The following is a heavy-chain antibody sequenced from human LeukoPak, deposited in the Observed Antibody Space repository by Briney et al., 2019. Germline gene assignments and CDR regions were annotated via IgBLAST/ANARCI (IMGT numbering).Heavy chain of an antibody. V-gene: IGHV1-69*06. CDR2: FIPVFGPA. CDR3: ASAGAYSGGSLGAFDI. CDR1: GGTFSNYA. J-gene: IGHJ3*02. D-gene: IGHD6-19*01. Sequence: SVKVSCKASGGTFSNYAVSWVRQAPGQGLEWMGGFIPVFGPANYAQKFQGRVTITADKSTSTAYMELSSLRSDDTAVYYCASAGAYSGGSLGAFDIWGQGTMVTVSS.